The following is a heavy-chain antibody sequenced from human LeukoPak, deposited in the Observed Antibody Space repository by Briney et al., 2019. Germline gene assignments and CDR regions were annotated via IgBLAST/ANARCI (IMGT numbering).Heavy chain of an antibody. D-gene: IGHD3-22*01. CDR3: ARAYYYEYYFDY. Sequence: GASVKVSCKASGDTFSSYAISWVRQAPGQGLEWMGGIIPIFGTANYAQKFQGRVTITTDESTSTAYMELSSLRSEDTAVYYCARAYYYEYYFDYWGQGTLVTVSS. CDR1: GDTFSSYA. CDR2: IIPIFGTA. J-gene: IGHJ4*02. V-gene: IGHV1-69*05.